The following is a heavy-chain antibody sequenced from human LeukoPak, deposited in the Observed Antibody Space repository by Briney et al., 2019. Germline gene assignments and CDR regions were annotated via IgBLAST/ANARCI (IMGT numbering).Heavy chain of an antibody. CDR3: AKITTMIYYYMDV. CDR1: GFTFSSYG. Sequence: GGSLRLSCAASGFTFSSYGMHWVRQAPGMGLEWVAFIRYDGSNKYYADSVKGRFTISRDNSKNTLYLQMNSLRAEDTAVYYCAKITTMIYYYMDVWGKGTTVTVSS. D-gene: IGHD3-3*01. CDR2: IRYDGSNK. V-gene: IGHV3-30*02. J-gene: IGHJ6*03.